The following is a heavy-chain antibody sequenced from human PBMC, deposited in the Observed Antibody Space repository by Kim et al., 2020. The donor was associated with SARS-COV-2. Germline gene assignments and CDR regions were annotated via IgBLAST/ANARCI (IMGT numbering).Heavy chain of an antibody. J-gene: IGHJ6*02. CDR3: ARGCYGSNLYYYYGMDV. D-gene: IGHD2-15*01. Sequence: KDRFTISRDKSKNTLYLQMNSLRAEDRAVYYCARGCYGSNLYYYYGMDVWGQGTTVTVSS. V-gene: IGHV3-30*07.